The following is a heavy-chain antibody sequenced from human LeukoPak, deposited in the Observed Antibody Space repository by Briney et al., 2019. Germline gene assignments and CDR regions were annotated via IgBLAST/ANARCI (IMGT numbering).Heavy chain of an antibody. J-gene: IGHJ4*02. CDR1: GYTFTSYA. CDR2: INAGNGNT. Sequence: ASVKVSCKASGYTFTSYAMHWVRQAPGQRLEWMGWINAGNGNTKYSQKFQGRVTITRDTSASTAYMELSSLRSEDTAVYYCARGKNYGFWSGYYLHYFDYWGQGTLVTVSS. CDR3: ARGKNYGFWSGYYLHYFDY. D-gene: IGHD3-3*01. V-gene: IGHV1-3*01.